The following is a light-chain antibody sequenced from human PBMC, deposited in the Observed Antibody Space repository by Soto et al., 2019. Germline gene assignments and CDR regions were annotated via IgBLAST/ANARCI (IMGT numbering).Light chain of an antibody. J-gene: IGLJ2*01. Sequence: QTVVTQEPSLTVSPGGTVTLTCGSSTGAVTSNHHPYWFQQKAGQAPRTLIYDTSNKYSWTPARFSGSLLGDKAALTLSGAQPEDEAQYYCLLSYNAARVFGGGTKLTVL. CDR1: TGAVTSNHH. CDR3: LLSYNAARV. CDR2: DTS. V-gene: IGLV7-46*01.